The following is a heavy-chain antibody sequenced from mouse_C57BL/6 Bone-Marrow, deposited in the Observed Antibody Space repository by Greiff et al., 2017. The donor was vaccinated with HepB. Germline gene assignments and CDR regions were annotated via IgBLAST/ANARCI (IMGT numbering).Heavy chain of an antibody. V-gene: IGHV1-80*01. CDR3: ARWGSSTYWYFDV. CDR2: IYPGDGDT. CDR1: GYAFSSYW. Sequence: VNVVESGAELVKPGASVKISCKASGYAFSSYWMNWVKRRPGKGLEWIGQIYPGDGDTNYNGKFKGKATLTADKSSSTAYMQLSSLTSEDSAVYFCARWGSSTYWYFDVWGTGTTVTVSS. D-gene: IGHD1-1*01. J-gene: IGHJ1*03.